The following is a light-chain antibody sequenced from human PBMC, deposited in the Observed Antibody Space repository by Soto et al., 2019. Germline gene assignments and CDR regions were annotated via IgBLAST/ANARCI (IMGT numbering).Light chain of an antibody. V-gene: IGKV3-15*01. CDR2: GAS. CDR1: QTNPTR. Sequence: ITQSPSTLSGSVLELVCLCFMASQTNPTRRAWYQQKHGQAPSRLIYGASTRATGVADRLSGARSWRKFSPPISSLKSDDYAVNYCQQYNYWPPITFGQGTRLEI. CDR3: QQYNYWPPIT. J-gene: IGKJ5*01.